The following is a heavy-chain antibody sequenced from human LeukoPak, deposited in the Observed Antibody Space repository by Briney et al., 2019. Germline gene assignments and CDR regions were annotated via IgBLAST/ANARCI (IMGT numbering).Heavy chain of an antibody. J-gene: IGHJ5*02. Sequence: PGGSLRLSCAASGFTFSSYSMNWVRQAPGKGLEWVSSISNSSYIYYADSVKGRFTISRDNAKNSLYLQMNSLRAGDTAVYYCARGNVFDPWGQGTLVTVSS. CDR2: ISNSSYI. V-gene: IGHV3-21*01. CDR3: ARGNVFDP. CDR1: GFTFSSYS.